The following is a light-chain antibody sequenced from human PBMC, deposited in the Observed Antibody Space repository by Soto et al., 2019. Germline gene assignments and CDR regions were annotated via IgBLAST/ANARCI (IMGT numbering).Light chain of an antibody. Sequence: QPVLTQPPSASASLGASVKLTCTLSSGHSTYAIAWHQQQPEKGPRYLMKLNSDGSHKKGDGIPDRFSGSSSGAERYLTISSLQSEDEADYYCQTWGTGYWVFGGGTKLTVL. J-gene: IGLJ3*02. CDR2: LNSDGSH. CDR3: QTWGTGYWV. CDR1: SGHSTYA. V-gene: IGLV4-69*01.